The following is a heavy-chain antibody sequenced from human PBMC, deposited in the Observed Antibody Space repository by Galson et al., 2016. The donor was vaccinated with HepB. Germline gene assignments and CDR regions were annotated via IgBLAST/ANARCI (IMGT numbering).Heavy chain of an antibody. CDR1: GFTFNMYT. CDR2: ITPGSTYT. D-gene: IGHD6-13*01. J-gene: IGHJ5*02. V-gene: IGHV3-21*06. Sequence: LRLSCAASGFTFNMYTMTWVRQAPGKGLEWVSSITPGSTYTHFADSVKGRFTISRDDAENSLYLHMNSRRTEDTALYYCARVVTPMAAANRGFGSWGQGTQVVVSS. CDR3: ARVVTPMAAANRGFGS.